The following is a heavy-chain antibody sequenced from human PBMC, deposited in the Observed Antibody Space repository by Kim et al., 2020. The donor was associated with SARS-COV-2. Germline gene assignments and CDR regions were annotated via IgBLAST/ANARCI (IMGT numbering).Heavy chain of an antibody. CDR3: ARGLIGYEVSYYDYGLDV. D-gene: IGHD5-18*01. V-gene: IGHV4-34*01. CDR2: INHSGST. CDR1: GGSFSDYY. J-gene: IGHJ6*02. Sequence: SETLSLTCAVYGGSFSDYYWSWIRQPPGKVLGWIGEINHSGSTNYNSSLKSRVTISLDTSKSQFFLNLMSVTAADTAVYYCARGLIGYEVSYYDYGLDVWGQGSTVTVSS.